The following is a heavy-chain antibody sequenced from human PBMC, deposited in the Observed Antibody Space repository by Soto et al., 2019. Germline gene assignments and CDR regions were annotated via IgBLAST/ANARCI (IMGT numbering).Heavy chain of an antibody. CDR2: IIPALGTT. CDR3: ARPDFGDYLYFDF. V-gene: IGHV1-69*08. D-gene: IGHD4-17*01. J-gene: IGHJ2*01. CDR1: GGPFSSHT. Sequence: QDQLVQSGAEVKKPGSSVKVSCKAFGGPFSSHTFSWVRQAPGQGLEWMGRIIPALGTTTYAQKFQGRVTITADESVTTVYMELNSLRTEDTAVYYCARPDFGDYLYFDFWGRGTLVTVSS.